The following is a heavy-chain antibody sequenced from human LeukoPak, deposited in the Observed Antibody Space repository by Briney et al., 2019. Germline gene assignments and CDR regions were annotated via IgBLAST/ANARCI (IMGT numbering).Heavy chain of an antibody. J-gene: IGHJ4*02. CDR3: ARDLGGSYQDY. Sequence: GASVQVSCKASGYTFITYYMNWLRQPTAQGFEGMGIINPSGGSTNYAQKFQGRVTMTRDTSTSTVYMELSSLRSDDTAVYYCARDLGGSYQDYWGQGTLVTVSS. CDR1: GYTFITYY. V-gene: IGHV1-46*01. CDR2: INPSGGST. D-gene: IGHD1-26*01.